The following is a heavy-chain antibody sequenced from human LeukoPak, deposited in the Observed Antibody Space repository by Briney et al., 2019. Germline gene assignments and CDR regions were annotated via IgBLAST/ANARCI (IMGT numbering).Heavy chain of an antibody. CDR1: GYSVSSGLF. J-gene: IGHJ4*02. CDR3: TRGVALSDHGIIDS. Sequence: PSETLSLTCAVSGYSVSSGLFWGWIRQSPGQGLEWSATIYHNGITHYNPSLKSRVTISIDTSKHQFSLKMSSVTAADTAVYYCTRGVALSDHGIIDSWGQGTLATVSS. D-gene: IGHD1-1*01. V-gene: IGHV4-38-2*01. CDR2: IYHNGIT.